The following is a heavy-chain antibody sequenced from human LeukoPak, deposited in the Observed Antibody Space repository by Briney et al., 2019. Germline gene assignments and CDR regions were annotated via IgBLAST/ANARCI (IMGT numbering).Heavy chain of an antibody. Sequence: ASVKVSCKASGYTFTSYDINWVRQATGQGLEWMGWMNPNSGNTGYAQKFQGRVTITRDTFASTAYMELSSLRSEDTAVYYCARGYCSSTSCYGPFDYWGQGTLVTVSS. CDR2: MNPNSGNT. CDR3: ARGYCSSTSCYGPFDY. J-gene: IGHJ4*02. V-gene: IGHV1-8*01. CDR1: GYTFTSYD. D-gene: IGHD2-2*01.